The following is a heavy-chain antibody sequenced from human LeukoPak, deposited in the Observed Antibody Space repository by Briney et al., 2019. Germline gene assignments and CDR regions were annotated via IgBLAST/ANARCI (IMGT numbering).Heavy chain of an antibody. CDR3: VKGGQRYDFWRFDY. Sequence: PGGSLRLSCAASGFTFSSYAMTWVRQAPGKGLEWVSSISGSGGSTYYAEFVKGRSTISRDNSKNTLYLQMNSLRAEDTAVYYCVKGGQRYDFWRFDYWGQGTLVSVSS. CDR2: ISGSGGST. V-gene: IGHV3-23*01. D-gene: IGHD3-3*01. J-gene: IGHJ4*02. CDR1: GFTFSSYA.